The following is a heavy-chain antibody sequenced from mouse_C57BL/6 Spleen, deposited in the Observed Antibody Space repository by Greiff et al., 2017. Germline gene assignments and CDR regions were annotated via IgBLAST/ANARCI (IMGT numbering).Heavy chain of an antibody. CDR1: GYTFTSYW. CDR3: ARGVVARDWYFDV. Sequence: QVQLQQPGAELVKPGASVKLSCKASGYTFTSYWMHWVTQRPGQGLEWIGMIHPNSGSTNYNEKFKSKATLTVDKSSSTAYMQLSSLTSEDSAVYYCARGVVARDWYFDVWGTGTTVTVSS. D-gene: IGHD1-1*01. CDR2: IHPNSGST. V-gene: IGHV1-64*01. J-gene: IGHJ1*03.